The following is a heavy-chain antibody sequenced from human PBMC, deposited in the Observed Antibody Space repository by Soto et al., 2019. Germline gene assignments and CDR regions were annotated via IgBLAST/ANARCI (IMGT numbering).Heavy chain of an antibody. V-gene: IGHV3-33*01. Sequence: GGSLRLSCAASGFTFCSYGMHWVRQAPGKGLEWVAVIWYDGSNKYYADSLKGRFTISRDNSKKTLYLQVNSLRAEDTAVYFCARDDYDSSGYYYVDYWGQGTLVTVSS. J-gene: IGHJ4*02. CDR3: ARDDYDSSGYYYVDY. CDR1: GFTFCSYG. D-gene: IGHD3-22*01. CDR2: IWYDGSNK.